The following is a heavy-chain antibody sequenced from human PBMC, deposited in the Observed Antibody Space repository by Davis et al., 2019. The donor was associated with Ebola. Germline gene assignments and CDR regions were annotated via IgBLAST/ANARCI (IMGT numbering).Heavy chain of an antibody. D-gene: IGHD2-2*01. CDR1: GFTFSNYA. Sequence: PGGSLRLSCAVSGFTFSNYAMSWVRQAPGKGLDWVSSISGSGGSTYYADSVKGRFTISRDNSKNTLYLQMNSLRAEDTAVYYCAKDLAVRVVPAAIFDYWGQGTLVTVSS. V-gene: IGHV3-23*01. CDR3: AKDLAVRVVPAAIFDY. J-gene: IGHJ4*02. CDR2: ISGSGGST.